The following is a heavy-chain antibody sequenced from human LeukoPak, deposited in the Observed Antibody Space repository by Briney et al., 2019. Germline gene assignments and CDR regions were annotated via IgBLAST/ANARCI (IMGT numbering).Heavy chain of an antibody. V-gene: IGHV4-4*07. CDR1: AGSISICY. CDR3: SSAARYYDSSGSQTPWFDP. CDR2: ICTSWRT. D-gene: IGHD3-22*01. Sequence: SETLSLTCTVSAGSISICYGSWIRRPAGKRLEGIGRICTSWRTNYNPSRERRVTISLDTSKNHFSLKLRSLTAAGTGGYYRSSAARYYDSSGSQTPWFDPWRQGTLVTVSS. J-gene: IGHJ5*02.